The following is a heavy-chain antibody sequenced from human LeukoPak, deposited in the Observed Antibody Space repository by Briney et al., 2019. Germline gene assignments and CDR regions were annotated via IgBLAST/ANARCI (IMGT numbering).Heavy chain of an antibody. CDR3: ARDLGTYYYDSSGHAFDI. Sequence: SETLSLTCTVSGGSISSYYWSWIRQPPGKGLEWIGYIYYSGSNNYNPSLKSRVTISVDTSKNQFSLKLSSVTAADTAVYYCARDLGTYYYDSSGHAFDIWGQGTMVTVSS. CDR1: GGSISSYY. J-gene: IGHJ3*02. D-gene: IGHD3-22*01. CDR2: IYYSGSN. V-gene: IGHV4-59*01.